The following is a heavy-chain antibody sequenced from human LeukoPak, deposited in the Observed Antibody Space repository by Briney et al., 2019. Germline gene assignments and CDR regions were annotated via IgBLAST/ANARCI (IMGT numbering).Heavy chain of an antibody. CDR3: ASPHPSGSYYPGAFDI. CDR2: IYYSRST. Sequence: SETLSLTCTVSGGSLSSSSYYWGCIRQPPRKGLECIGSIYYSRSTYYIPSLISRVTISEDPSKYQFSLKLSSVPAADTAVYYCASPHPSGSYYPGAFDIWGQGTMVTVSS. V-gene: IGHV4-39*01. CDR1: GGSLSSSSYY. J-gene: IGHJ3*02. D-gene: IGHD1-26*01.